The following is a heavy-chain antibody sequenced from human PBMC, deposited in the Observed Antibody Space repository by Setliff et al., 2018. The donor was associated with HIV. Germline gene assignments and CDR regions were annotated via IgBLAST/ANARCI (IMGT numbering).Heavy chain of an antibody. V-gene: IGHV4-4*02. CDR1: GGSIRTGDW. CDR2: ISQSGST. J-gene: IGHJ6*03. CDR3: ARDYYDDSYYRPGIYYYYYMDV. D-gene: IGHD3-10*01. Sequence: PSETLSLTCAVTGGSIRTGDWWSWVRQSPGKGLEWIGEISQSGSTNYNPSLRSRVTMSVDTSSNQFSLKLSSVTAADTAVYYCARDYYDDSYYRPGIYYYYYMDVWGRGTTVTVSS.